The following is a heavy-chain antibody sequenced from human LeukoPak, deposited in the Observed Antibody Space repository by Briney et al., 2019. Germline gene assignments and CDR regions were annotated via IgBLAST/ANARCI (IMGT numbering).Heavy chain of an antibody. D-gene: IGHD3/OR15-3a*01. CDR3: VGGGDWLPEY. J-gene: IGHJ4*01. V-gene: IGHV4-59*02. Sequence: PGGSLRLSCAASGFTVSSNYMSWIRHSPGNGLEWIGLIYYSGSTKFNPSLKSRVAMSVDPSNNQFSLSLNSVTTTDTAVYFCVGGGDWLPEYWGHGTQVIVSS. CDR1: GFTVSSNY. CDR2: IYYSGST.